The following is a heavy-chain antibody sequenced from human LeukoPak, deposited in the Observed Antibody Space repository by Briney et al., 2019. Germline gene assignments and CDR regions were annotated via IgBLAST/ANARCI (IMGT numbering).Heavy chain of an antibody. D-gene: IGHD3-10*01. CDR1: GFTFSSYA. CDR3: ARDSVEVRGVIIPYYFDY. Sequence: GASLRLSCESYGFTFSSYAMHWVRQAPAKGLEREAVISYDGSNKYYADSVKGRFTISRDNSKNTLYLQMNSLRAEDTAVYYCARDSVEVRGVIIPYYFDYWGQGTLVTVSS. CDR2: ISYDGSNK. V-gene: IGHV3-30-3*01. J-gene: IGHJ4*02.